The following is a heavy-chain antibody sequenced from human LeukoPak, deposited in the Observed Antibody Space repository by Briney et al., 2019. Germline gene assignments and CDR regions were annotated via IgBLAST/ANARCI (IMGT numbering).Heavy chain of an antibody. J-gene: IGHJ4*02. Sequence: SETLSLTCTVSGGSMKTFYWSWIRQPPGKGLEWIGEINHSGSTNYNPSLKSRVTISVDTSKNQFSLNLSSVTAADTAVYFCVRVTTSSWFEGYFDYWGQGTLVTVSS. CDR2: INHSGST. D-gene: IGHD6-13*01. CDR3: VRVTTSSWFEGYFDY. CDR1: GGSMKTFY. V-gene: IGHV4-34*01.